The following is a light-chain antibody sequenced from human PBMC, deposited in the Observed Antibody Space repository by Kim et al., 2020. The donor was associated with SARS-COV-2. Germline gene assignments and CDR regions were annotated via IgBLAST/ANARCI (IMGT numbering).Light chain of an antibody. CDR1: QSVKSDY. CDR2: GTF. V-gene: IGKV3-20*01. CDR3: QQYGPSPPYT. J-gene: IGKJ2*01. Sequence: EIVLTQSPGTLSLSPGERATLSCRASQSVKSDYLAWYQQKPGRAPRLLIYGTFTRATGIPDRFSGSGSGTDFTLTISRLEPEDFAVYYCQQYGPSPPYTFGQGTKLEI.